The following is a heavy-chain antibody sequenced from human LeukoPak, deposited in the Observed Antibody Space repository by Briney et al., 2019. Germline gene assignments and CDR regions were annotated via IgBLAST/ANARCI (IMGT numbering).Heavy chain of an antibody. Sequence: GRSLRLSCAGSGFTFGGYGMHWFRQTPGKGLEWVAVIAYDGSRAFYADSVKGRFTISRDNSKSTMSVQMDDLRAEDTAVYYCTRYNNDHFDYWGQGTLVTVSS. CDR1: GFTFGGYG. CDR2: IAYDGSRA. J-gene: IGHJ4*02. CDR3: TRYNNDHFDY. V-gene: IGHV3-33*01. D-gene: IGHD1-14*01.